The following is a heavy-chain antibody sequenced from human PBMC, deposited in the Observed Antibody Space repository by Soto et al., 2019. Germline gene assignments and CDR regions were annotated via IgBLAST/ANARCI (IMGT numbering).Heavy chain of an antibody. D-gene: IGHD6-6*01. CDR3: ARAPYSSSSFFFDF. Sequence: ASVKVSCKASGYTFTAYFMHWVRQAPGQGLEWMGIVNPRGGSTNYAQRSQGRIAMTWDTSTSTVYMELSRLRSDDTAVYYCARAPYSSSSFFFDFWGQGTPVTVSS. V-gene: IGHV1-46*01. CDR2: VNPRGGST. CDR1: GYTFTAYF. J-gene: IGHJ4*02.